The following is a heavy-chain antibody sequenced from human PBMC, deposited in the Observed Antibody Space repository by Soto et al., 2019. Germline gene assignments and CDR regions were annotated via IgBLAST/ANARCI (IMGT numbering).Heavy chain of an antibody. V-gene: IGHV1-69*13. CDR1: GGTFSSYT. CDR2: IIPIFGTA. Sequence: GASVKVSCKASGGTFSSYTISWVRQAPGQGLEWMGGIIPIFGTANYAQKFQGRVTITADESTSTAYMELSSLRSEDTAVYYCARAQGPIAAAFDYWGQGTLVTVSS. D-gene: IGHD6-13*01. CDR3: ARAQGPIAAAFDY. J-gene: IGHJ4*02.